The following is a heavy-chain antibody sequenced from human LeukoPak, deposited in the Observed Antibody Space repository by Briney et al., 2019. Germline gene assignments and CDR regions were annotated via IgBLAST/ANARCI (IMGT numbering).Heavy chain of an antibody. Sequence: PSETLSLTCTVSGGSISSYYWSWIRQPPGKGLEWIGYIYYSGSTNYNPSLKSRVTISVDTSKNQFSLKMSSGTAADTAVYYCAKGGVYGDYVGDWFDPWGQGTLVTVSS. CDR2: IYYSGST. CDR3: AKGGVYGDYVGDWFDP. V-gene: IGHV4-59*01. J-gene: IGHJ5*02. D-gene: IGHD4-17*01. CDR1: GGSISSYY.